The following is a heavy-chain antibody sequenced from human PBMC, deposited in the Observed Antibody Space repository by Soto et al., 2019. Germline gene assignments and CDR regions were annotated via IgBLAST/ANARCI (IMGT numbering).Heavy chain of an antibody. CDR3: ARYSSSWRHYYYYYMDV. CDR2: IYYSGST. CDR1: GGSISSYY. D-gene: IGHD6-13*01. V-gene: IGHV4-59*01. Sequence: TSETLSLTCTVSGGSISSYYWSLIRQPPGKGLEWIGYIYYSGSTNYNPSLKSRVTISVDTSKNQFSLKLSSVTAADTAVYYCARYSSSWRHYYYYYMDVWGKGTTVTVSS. J-gene: IGHJ6*03.